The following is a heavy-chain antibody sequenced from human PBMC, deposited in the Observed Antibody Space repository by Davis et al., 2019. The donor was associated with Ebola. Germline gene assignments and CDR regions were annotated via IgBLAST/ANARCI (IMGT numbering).Heavy chain of an antibody. CDR2: ISSSSSYI. J-gene: IGHJ4*02. V-gene: IGHV3-21*01. CDR1: GFTFSSYS. Sequence: GESLKISCAASGFTFSSYSMNWVRQAPGKGLEWVSSISSSSSYIYYADSVKGRFTISRDNAKNSLYLQMNSLRVEDTAVYYCARNFIAATGIHSWGQGTLVTVSS. D-gene: IGHD6-13*01. CDR3: ARNFIAATGIHS.